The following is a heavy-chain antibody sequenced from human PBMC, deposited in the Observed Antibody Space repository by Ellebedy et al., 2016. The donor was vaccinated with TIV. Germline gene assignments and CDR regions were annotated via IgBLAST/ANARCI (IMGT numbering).Heavy chain of an antibody. CDR2: INPSGGST. Sequence: ASVKVSCKASGYTFTSYYMHWVRQAPGQGLEWMGIINPSGGSTSYAQKLQGRVTMTRDTSISTAYMELSRLRSDDTAVYYCARDEQQQLVRATFFDYWGQGTLVTVSS. CDR1: GYTFTSYY. CDR3: ARDEQQQLVRATFFDY. D-gene: IGHD6-13*01. V-gene: IGHV1-46*04. J-gene: IGHJ4*02.